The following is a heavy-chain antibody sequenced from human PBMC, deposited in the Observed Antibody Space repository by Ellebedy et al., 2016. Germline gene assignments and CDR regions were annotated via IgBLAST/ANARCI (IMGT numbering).Heavy chain of an antibody. CDR1: GFSFSNAW. J-gene: IGHJ6*02. CDR3: TTLSTYYYGMDL. Sequence: GGSLRLXCAASGFSFSNAWMSWVRQAPGKGLEWVGRIRSKTDGTTTDYAAPVKGGFSISRHDSENMLYLQMNSLKTEDTAVYYCTTLSTYYYGMDLWGQGTTVTVSS. CDR2: IRSKTDGTTT. V-gene: IGHV3-15*01. D-gene: IGHD5/OR15-5a*01.